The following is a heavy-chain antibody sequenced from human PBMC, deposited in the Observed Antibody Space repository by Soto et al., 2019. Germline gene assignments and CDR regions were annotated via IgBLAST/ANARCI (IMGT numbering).Heavy chain of an antibody. V-gene: IGHV4-30-4*01. D-gene: IGHD3-22*01. CDR3: ARARGSRYSSGPFDY. J-gene: IGHJ4*02. CDR1: GGSISSADFF. CDR2: IYYSGST. Sequence: QVQLQESGPGLVKPSQTLSLTCTVSGGSISSADFFWGWIRQPPGKALEWIGYIYYSGSTYYNPSLKSRVTISVDTSKNQFSLKLSSVTAADTAVYYCARARGSRYSSGPFDYWGQGTLVTVSS.